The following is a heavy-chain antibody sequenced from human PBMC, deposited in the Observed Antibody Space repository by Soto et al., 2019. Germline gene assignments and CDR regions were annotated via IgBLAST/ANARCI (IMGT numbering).Heavy chain of an antibody. Sequence: SETLSLTCTVSGGSLSSGGYYWSWIRQHPGKGLEWIGYIYYSGSTYYNPSLKSRVTISVDTSKNQFSLKLSSVTAADTAVYYCARDQHDYGDYPGYYYYGMDVWGQGTTVTVSS. J-gene: IGHJ6*02. V-gene: IGHV4-31*03. D-gene: IGHD4-17*01. CDR1: GGSLSSGGYY. CDR3: ARDQHDYGDYPGYYYYGMDV. CDR2: IYYSGST.